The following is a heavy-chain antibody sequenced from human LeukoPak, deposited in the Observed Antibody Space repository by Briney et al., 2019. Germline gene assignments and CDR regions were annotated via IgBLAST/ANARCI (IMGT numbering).Heavy chain of an antibody. CDR2: LHYSGNT. D-gene: IGHD3-22*01. CDR1: GGPISIYY. J-gene: IGHJ5*02. Sequence: SETLSLTCTVSGGPISIYYWSWIRQPPTKGLGWVGYLHYSGNTNYNPSLESRVTISLETSKNLFSLQLKSLTAADTAVYYCARHSSRYYYNTTGSQGFDPWGQGTLVTVSS. CDR3: ARHSSRYYYNTTGSQGFDP. V-gene: IGHV4-59*01.